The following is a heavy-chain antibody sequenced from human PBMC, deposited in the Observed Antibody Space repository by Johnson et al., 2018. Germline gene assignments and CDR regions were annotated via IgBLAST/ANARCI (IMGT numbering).Heavy chain of an antibody. CDR2: ISYDGSNQ. V-gene: IGHV3-30*03. D-gene: IGHD6-13*01. Sequence: QVQLVQSGGGVVQPGRSLRLSCAASGFTFSSKGMHWVRQAPGKGLEWVSIISYDGSNQYYADSVKGRFTISRDNSKNTLYLQMNSLRAEEMAVYYCAIGRDSSSWWVAEYFQHWGQGTRVTVSS. J-gene: IGHJ1*01. CDR1: GFTFSSKG. CDR3: AIGRDSSSWWVAEYFQH.